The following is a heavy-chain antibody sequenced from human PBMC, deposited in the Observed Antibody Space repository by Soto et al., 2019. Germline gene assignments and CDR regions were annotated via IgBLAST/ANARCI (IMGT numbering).Heavy chain of an antibody. Sequence: ASVKVSCKASGYTFTVYYMHWVRQAPGQGLEWLGWINPNRGGTDYSKKFQGRVTMTRDTTISTAYMELSRLRSDDTSPFHFGSDGSSGSSGYYYGMDVWGKGSTVTVSS. CDR2: INPNRGGT. CDR3: GSDGSSGSSGYYYGMDV. V-gene: IGHV1-2*02. D-gene: IGHD5-12*01. J-gene: IGHJ6*04. CDR1: GYTFTVYY.